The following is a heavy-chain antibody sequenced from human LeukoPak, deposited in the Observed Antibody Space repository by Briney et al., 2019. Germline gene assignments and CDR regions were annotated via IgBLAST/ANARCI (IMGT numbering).Heavy chain of an antibody. Sequence: GASVKVSCKASGGTFSSYAISWVRQAPGQGLEWMGGIIPIFGTANYAQKFQGRVTITADESTSTAYMELSSLRSEDTAVYYCARVSSGSSPFHGYYHYGMDVWGQGTTVTVSS. CDR3: ARVSSGSSPFHGYYHYGMDV. CDR1: GGTFSSYA. J-gene: IGHJ6*02. CDR2: IIPIFGTA. V-gene: IGHV1-69*13. D-gene: IGHD6-19*01.